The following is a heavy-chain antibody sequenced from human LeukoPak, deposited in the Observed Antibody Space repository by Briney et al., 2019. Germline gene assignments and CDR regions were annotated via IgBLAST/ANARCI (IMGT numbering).Heavy chain of an antibody. V-gene: IGHV1-18*01. CDR1: GYTFTSYG. Sequence: ASVKVSCKASGYTFTSYGISWVRQAPGQGLEWMGWINPSNGDSNYVEKFQGRLNMTTTTSTSTAYMELRSLRSDDTAVYFCARDYGSGQLDYWGQGTLVSVSS. CDR3: ARDYGSGQLDY. D-gene: IGHD6-19*01. CDR2: INPSNGDS. J-gene: IGHJ4*02.